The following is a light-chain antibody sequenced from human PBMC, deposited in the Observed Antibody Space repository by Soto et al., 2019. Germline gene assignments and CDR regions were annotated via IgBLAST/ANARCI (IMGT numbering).Light chain of an antibody. CDR2: KVS. CDR1: SSDVGHPYNY. J-gene: IGLJ3*02. Sequence: QSALTQPASASGSPGQSITISCTGTSSDVGHPYNYVSWYQQHPGKAPKLLIFKVSNRPSGISGRFSGSKSGNTASLTISGLQAEDEADYYCMSYIDSTSTHWVLGGGTKLTVL. CDR3: MSYIDSTSTHWV. V-gene: IGLV2-14*03.